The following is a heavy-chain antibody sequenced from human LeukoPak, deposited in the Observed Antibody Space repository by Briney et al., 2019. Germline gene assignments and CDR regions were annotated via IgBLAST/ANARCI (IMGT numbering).Heavy chain of an antibody. CDR3: ARGHCSGGTCFSSLYDY. V-gene: IGHV3-74*01. CDR1: DFPFSNFW. Sequence: GGSLRLSCAASDFPFSNFWMHWVRQVPGKGPEWVSRIKNDGSDIRYVDSVKGRFTISRDNAENSLYLQMNSLRVEDTALYYCARGHCSGGTCFSSLYDYWGLGTLVTVSS. D-gene: IGHD2-15*01. J-gene: IGHJ4*02. CDR2: IKNDGSDI.